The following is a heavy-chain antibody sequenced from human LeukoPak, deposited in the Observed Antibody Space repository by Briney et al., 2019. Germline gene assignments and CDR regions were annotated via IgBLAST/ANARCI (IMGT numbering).Heavy chain of an antibody. CDR1: GFTFRTYW. J-gene: IGHJ3*02. CDR2: INVAVRII. D-gene: IGHD1-26*01. CDR3: ARDPLLDGASPQEEAFDI. V-gene: IGHV3-74*01. Sequence: RGCPRLSRAPSGFTFRTYWMHWVPEAPGKGLVWGSRINVAVRIISYADSVKGRFTISKDNAKNKLYLQMNRLRAEDTAVYFCARDPLLDGASPQEEAFDIWGQGTMVTVSS.